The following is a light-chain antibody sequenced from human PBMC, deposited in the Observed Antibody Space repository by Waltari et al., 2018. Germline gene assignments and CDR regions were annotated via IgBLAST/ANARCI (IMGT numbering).Light chain of an antibody. Sequence: DIVMTQSPDSLAVSLGERATINCKSSQNILYSPNSKNYLAWYQHKPGQPPKLLFYWASTPESGVPDRFSGSGSGTDFTLTISSLQAEDVAVYYCQQYYSIPYTFGQGTQLEIK. J-gene: IGKJ2*01. V-gene: IGKV4-1*01. CDR2: WAS. CDR1: QNILYSPNSKNY. CDR3: QQYYSIPYT.